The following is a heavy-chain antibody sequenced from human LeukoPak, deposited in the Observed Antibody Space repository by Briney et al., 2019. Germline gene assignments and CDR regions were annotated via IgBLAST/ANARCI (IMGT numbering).Heavy chain of an antibody. V-gene: IGHV3-23*01. D-gene: IGHD2-21*01. CDR1: GFTFRSHA. Sequence: GSLRLSCVGSGFTFRSHAMSWVRQAPEKGLEFVSGIYENGGTTYYADSVKGRFSISRDNSKNTLYLQMDSLRGEDTVVYYCAKDFRIGYSAHFDYWGQGALVTVSS. CDR3: AKDFRIGYSAHFDY. CDR2: IYENGGTT. J-gene: IGHJ4*02.